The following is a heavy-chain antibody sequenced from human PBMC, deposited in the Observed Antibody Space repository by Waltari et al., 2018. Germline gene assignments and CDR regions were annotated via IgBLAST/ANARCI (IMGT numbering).Heavy chain of an antibody. Sequence: QLQLQESGPGLVKPSETLSLTCTVSGGSLSSSGYFWAWIRQPPGKGVGWIGSIYYRGSTYYNLSLKSRVTISVDRSTNQVSLKLTSVTAADTAVYFCAREVPRNGYIGLIYYYMDVWGKGTTVTVSS. CDR3: AREVPRNGYIGLIYYYMDV. CDR2: IYYRGST. J-gene: IGHJ6*03. V-gene: IGHV4-39*01. D-gene: IGHD5-12*01. CDR1: GGSLSSSGYF.